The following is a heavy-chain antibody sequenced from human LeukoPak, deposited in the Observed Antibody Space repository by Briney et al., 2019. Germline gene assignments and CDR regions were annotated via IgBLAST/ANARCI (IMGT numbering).Heavy chain of an antibody. CDR3: ATPAGGYSGYDPFDY. CDR1: GGSFSGYY. CDR2: INHSGST. J-gene: IGHJ4*02. D-gene: IGHD5-12*01. V-gene: IGHV4-34*01. Sequence: MTSETLSLTCAVYGGSFSGYYWSWIRQPPGKGLEWIGEINHSGSTNYNPSLKSRVTISVDTSKNQFSLKLSSVTAADTAVYYCATPAGGYSGYDPFDYWGQGTLVTVSS.